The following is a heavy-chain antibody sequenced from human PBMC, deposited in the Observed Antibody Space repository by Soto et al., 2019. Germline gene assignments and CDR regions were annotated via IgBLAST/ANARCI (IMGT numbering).Heavy chain of an antibody. J-gene: IGHJ5*02. V-gene: IGHV1-24*01. CDR3: ATLTVFVLENWFDP. CDR1: GYTLTKLS. Sequence: ASVKVSCKVSGYTLTKLSMHWVRQAPGKGLEWMGGFDPEDGETIYAQKFQGRVTMTEDTSTDTAYMELSSLRSEDTAVYYCATLTVFVLENWFDPWGQGTLVTVSS. CDR2: FDPEDGET. D-gene: IGHD1-20*01.